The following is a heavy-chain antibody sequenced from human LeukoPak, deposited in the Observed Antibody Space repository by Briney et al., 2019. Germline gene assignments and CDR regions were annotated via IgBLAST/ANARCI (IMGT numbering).Heavy chain of an antibody. V-gene: IGHV1-24*01. CDR2: FDPEDGET. D-gene: IGHD4-23*01. CDR3: ARQTNSEGWFDP. J-gene: IGHJ5*02. CDR1: GYTLTELS. Sequence: ASVNVSCKVSGYTLTELSMHWVRQAPGKGLEWMGSFDPEDGETIYAQKFQGRVTMTEDTSTDTAHMELSSLTSEDTAVYYCARQTNSEGWFDPWGQGTLVTVSS.